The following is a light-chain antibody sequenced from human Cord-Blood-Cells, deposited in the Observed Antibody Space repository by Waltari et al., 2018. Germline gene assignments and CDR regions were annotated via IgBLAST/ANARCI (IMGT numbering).Light chain of an antibody. V-gene: IGKV3-11*01. J-gene: IGKJ2*01. CDR2: DAS. CDR3: QQRSNWPT. Sequence: EIVLTQSPATLSLSPGERATLSCRASQSVSSYLAWYQQKPGQAPRLLIYDASNSATGIPARFSGSGSGTDFTLTISSLEPEDFAVYYCQQRSNWPTCGQGTKLEIK. CDR1: QSVSSY.